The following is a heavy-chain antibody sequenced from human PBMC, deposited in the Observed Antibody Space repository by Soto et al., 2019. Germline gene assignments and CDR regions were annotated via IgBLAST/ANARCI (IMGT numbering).Heavy chain of an antibody. V-gene: IGHV3-9*01. D-gene: IGHD6-19*01. CDR2: ISWNSGSI. Sequence: PGGSLRLSCAASGFTFDDYAMHWVRQAPGKGLEWVSGISWNSGSIGYADSVKGRFTISRDNAKNSLYLQMNSLRAEDTALYYCAKGSAVAGPIFDYWGQGTLVTVSS. CDR1: GFTFDDYA. CDR3: AKGSAVAGPIFDY. J-gene: IGHJ4*02.